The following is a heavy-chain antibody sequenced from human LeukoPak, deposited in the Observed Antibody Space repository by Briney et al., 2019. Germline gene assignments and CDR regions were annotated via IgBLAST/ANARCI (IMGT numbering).Heavy chain of an antibody. D-gene: IGHD3-22*01. CDR2: ISSSSSYI. Sequence: GGSLRLSCAASGFTFSSYAMSWVRQAPGKGLEWVSSISSSSSYIYYADSVKGRFTISRDNAKSSLYLQMNSLRAEDTAVYYCARVDYDSSGQIDYWGQGTLVTVSS. V-gene: IGHV3-21*01. CDR1: GFTFSSYA. J-gene: IGHJ4*02. CDR3: ARVDYDSSGQIDY.